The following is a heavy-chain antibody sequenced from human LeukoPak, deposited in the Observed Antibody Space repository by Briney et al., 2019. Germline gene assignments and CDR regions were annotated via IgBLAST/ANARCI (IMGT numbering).Heavy chain of an antibody. J-gene: IGHJ4*02. V-gene: IGHV3-21*04. D-gene: IGHD5-18*01. CDR1: AYTFSIDS. CDR3: ARGSGVQVWSSLDY. Sequence: GGSLRLSCAASAYTFSIDSMNWVRQAPGKGLEWVSSISSSGSYIYYADSVKGRFTISRDNAQNSLHLQMNSLRAEDTPEYYCARGSGVQVWSSLDYWGQGTLVTVSS. CDR2: ISSSGSYI.